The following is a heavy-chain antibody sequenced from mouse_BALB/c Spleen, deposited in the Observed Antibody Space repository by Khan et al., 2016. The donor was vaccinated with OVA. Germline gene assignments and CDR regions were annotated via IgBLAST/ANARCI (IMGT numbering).Heavy chain of an antibody. CDR1: GSHIKEAY. CDR3: ASMNA. CDR2: IDPANANT. V-gene: IGHV14-3*02. J-gene: IGHJ2*01. Sequence: MQLKQSGAELVTPSASVNLSSTASGSHIKEAYMRWVKQRPPQALASICRIDPANANTRYVPMFQCISTITADTSSNTDYLQLSSLTSEHTAVYYCASMNAWGKGTTLTVYS.